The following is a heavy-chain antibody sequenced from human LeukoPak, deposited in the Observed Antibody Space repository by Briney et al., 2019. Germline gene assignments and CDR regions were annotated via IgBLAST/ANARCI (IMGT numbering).Heavy chain of an antibody. J-gene: IGHJ5*02. CDR1: GGSISSGSYY. CDR3: ARDLGQGSGSYYGWFDP. Sequence: SETLSLTCTVSGGSISSGSYYWSWIRQPAGKGLEWIGRIYTSGSTNYNPSLKSRVTISVDTSKNQFSLKLSSVTAADTAVYYCARDLGQGSGSYYGWFDPWGQGTLVTVSS. CDR2: IYTSGST. D-gene: IGHD3-10*01. V-gene: IGHV4-61*02.